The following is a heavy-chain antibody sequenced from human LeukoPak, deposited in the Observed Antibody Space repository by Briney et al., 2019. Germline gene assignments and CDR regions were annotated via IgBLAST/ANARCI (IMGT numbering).Heavy chain of an antibody. CDR1: GFTFDDYA. CDR3: AGGTVTFADY. CDR2: ISSSSSYI. D-gene: IGHD4-23*01. J-gene: IGHJ4*02. V-gene: IGHV3-21*01. Sequence: GRSLRLSCAASGFTFDDYAMHWVRQAPGKGLEWVSSISSSSSYIYYADSVKGRFTISRDNAKNSLYLQMNSLRAEDTAVYYCAGGTVTFADYWGQGTLVTVSS.